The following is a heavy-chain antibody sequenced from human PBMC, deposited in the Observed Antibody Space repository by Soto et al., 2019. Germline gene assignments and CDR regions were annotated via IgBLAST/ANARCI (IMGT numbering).Heavy chain of an antibody. CDR2: IIPIFGTA. D-gene: IGHD3-22*01. Sequence: SVKVSCKASGGTFSSYAISWVRQAPGQGLEWMGGIIPIFGTANYAQKFQGRVTITADESTSTAYMELSSLRSEDTAVYYCAGGPYYYDGSGYPLGAFDIWGQGTMVTV. V-gene: IGHV1-69*13. J-gene: IGHJ3*02. CDR3: AGGPYYYDGSGYPLGAFDI. CDR1: GGTFSSYA.